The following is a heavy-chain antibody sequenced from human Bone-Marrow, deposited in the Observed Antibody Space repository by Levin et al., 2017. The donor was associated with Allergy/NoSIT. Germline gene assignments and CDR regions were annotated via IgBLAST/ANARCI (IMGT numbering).Heavy chain of an antibody. CDR1: GASINSYY. D-gene: IGHD2-15*01. Sequence: SQTLSLTCTVSGASINSYYWSWIRQPPGKGLEWIGYIYYIGSTNYNPSLKSRVTMSLDTSKNQVSLKLSSVTAADTAVYYCATEGGTNAYDIWGQGTMVSVSS. V-gene: IGHV4-59*01. J-gene: IGHJ3*02. CDR2: IYYIGST. CDR3: ATEGGTNAYDI.